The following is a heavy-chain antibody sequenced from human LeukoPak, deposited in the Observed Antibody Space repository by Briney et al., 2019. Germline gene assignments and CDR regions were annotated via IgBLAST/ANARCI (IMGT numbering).Heavy chain of an antibody. CDR3: AREGGHYDILTGGDY. CDR2: IKQDGSEK. Sequence: PGGSLRLSCAASGFTFSSYWMSWVRQAPGKGLEWVANIKQDGSEKYYVGSVKGRFTISRDNAKNSLYLQMNSLRAEDTAVYYCAREGGHYDILTGGDYWGQGTLVTVSS. V-gene: IGHV3-7*01. CDR1: GFTFSSYW. D-gene: IGHD3-9*01. J-gene: IGHJ4*02.